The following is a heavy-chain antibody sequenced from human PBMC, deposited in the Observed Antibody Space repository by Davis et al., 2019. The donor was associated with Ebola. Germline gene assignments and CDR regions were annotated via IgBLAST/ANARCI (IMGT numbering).Heavy chain of an antibody. J-gene: IGHJ4*02. CDR3: AKEAGRYGSGSYYTN. Sequence: PGGSLRLSCTASEFTFTTYAFSWIRQAPGKGLEWVSSISASGGTTFYADSVKGLFTISRDNSNNAVYLQMNSLRVEDTALYYCAKEAGRYGSGSYYTNWGQGTLVTVSS. CDR1: EFTFTTYA. D-gene: IGHD3-10*01. V-gene: IGHV3-23*01. CDR2: ISASGGTT.